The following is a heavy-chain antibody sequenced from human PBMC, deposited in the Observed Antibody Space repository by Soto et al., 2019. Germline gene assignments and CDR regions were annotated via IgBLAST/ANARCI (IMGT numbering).Heavy chain of an antibody. CDR2: IHDSGST. CDR1: GGSISGFY. J-gene: IGHJ5*02. V-gene: IGHV4-59*01. D-gene: IGHD3-3*01. CDR3: ASVGRDSWSGVPTNNWLDP. Sequence: SETLSLTCSVSGGSISGFYWTWIRQPPGKGLEWIGYIHDSGSTNYNPALESRVSISVDTSKNELSLKLSSVTAADTAMYYCASVGRDSWSGVPTNNWLDPWGQGTLVTVSS.